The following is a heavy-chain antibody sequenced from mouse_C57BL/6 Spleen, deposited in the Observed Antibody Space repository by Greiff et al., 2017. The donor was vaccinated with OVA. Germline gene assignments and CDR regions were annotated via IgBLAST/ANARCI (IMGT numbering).Heavy chain of an antibody. CDR1: GFNIKDDY. CDR3: TTDYGSSHGAY. J-gene: IGHJ3*01. D-gene: IGHD1-1*01. Sequence: EVQRVESGAELVRPGASVKLSCTASGFNIKDDYMHWVKQRPEQGLEWIGWIDPENGDTEYASKFQGKATITADTSSNTAYLQLSSLTSEDTAVYYCTTDYGSSHGAYWGQGTLVTVSA. CDR2: IDPENGDT. V-gene: IGHV14-4*01.